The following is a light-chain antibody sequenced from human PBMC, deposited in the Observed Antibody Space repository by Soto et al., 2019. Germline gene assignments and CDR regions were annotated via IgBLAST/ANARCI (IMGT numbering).Light chain of an antibody. CDR3: QQSLSTPQT. CDR2: VAS. Sequence: DIQMTQSPSSLSASVGDSVTITCRASQSINIYLSWYQQKPGKATKLLINVASTLQGGVPSRFSGSGSGTEFTLAISSLQPDDSATYYCQQSLSTPQTLGGGTRVEIK. CDR1: QSINIY. J-gene: IGKJ4*01. V-gene: IGKV1-39*01.